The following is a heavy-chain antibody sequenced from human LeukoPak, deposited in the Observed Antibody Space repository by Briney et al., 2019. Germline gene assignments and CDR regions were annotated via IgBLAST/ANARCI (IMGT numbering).Heavy chain of an antibody. D-gene: IGHD3-10*01. V-gene: IGHV3-23*01. Sequence: GGSLRFSCAASGFTFSSYAMTWVRQAPGKGLEWVSSISGSDGSTYYADSVKGRFTISRDNSKNTLYLQMNSLRAEDTAVYYCAYMRGLYYGIDYWGQGTLVTVSS. CDR3: AYMRGLYYGIDY. J-gene: IGHJ4*02. CDR1: GFTFSSYA. CDR2: ISGSDGST.